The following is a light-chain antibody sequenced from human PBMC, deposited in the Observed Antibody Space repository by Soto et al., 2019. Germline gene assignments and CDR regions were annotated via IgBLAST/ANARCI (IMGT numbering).Light chain of an antibody. CDR1: SSNIGSNT. V-gene: IGLV1-44*01. CDR2: SNN. CDR3: AAWDDSLNGHVV. J-gene: IGLJ2*01. Sequence: QPVLTQPPSASGTPGQRVTISCSGSSSNIGSNTVNWYQQLPGTAPKLLIYSNNQRPSGVPDRFSGSKSGTSASLAISVLQSEDEADYYCAAWDDSLNGHVVFGGGTKLTVL.